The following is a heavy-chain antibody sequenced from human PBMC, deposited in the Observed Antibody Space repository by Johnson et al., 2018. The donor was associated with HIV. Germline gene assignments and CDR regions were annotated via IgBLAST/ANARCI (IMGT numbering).Heavy chain of an antibody. CDR2: ISGSGGST. CDR3: AKGLYNWNDELDAFDI. J-gene: IGHJ3*02. Sequence: VQLVESGGSLVKPGGSLRLSCAASGFTFSDYYMSWIRQAPGKGLEWVSAISGSGGSTYYADSVKGRFTISRDNSKNTLYLQMNSLRAEDTAVYYCAKGLYNWNDELDAFDIWGQGTMVTVSS. V-gene: IGHV3-23*04. CDR1: GFTFSDYY. D-gene: IGHD1-20*01.